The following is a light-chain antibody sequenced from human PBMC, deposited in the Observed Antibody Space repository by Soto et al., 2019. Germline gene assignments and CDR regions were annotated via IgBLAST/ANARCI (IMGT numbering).Light chain of an antibody. J-gene: IGLJ1*01. CDR2: GNS. Sequence: QSVLTQPPSVSGAPGQRDTISCTGRSSNIGAGYDVHWYQQLPGTAPKLLIYGNSNRPSGVPDRFSGSKSGTSASLAITGLQAEDEADYYCQSYDSSLSGVFGTGTKVTVL. V-gene: IGLV1-40*01. CDR3: QSYDSSLSGV. CDR1: SSNIGAGYD.